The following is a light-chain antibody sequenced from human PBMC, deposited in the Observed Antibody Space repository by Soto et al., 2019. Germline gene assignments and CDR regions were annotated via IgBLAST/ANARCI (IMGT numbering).Light chain of an antibody. CDR3: QQYGSSPKT. J-gene: IGKJ1*01. CDR2: DAS. CDR1: QGFGNF. V-gene: IGKV3D-11*01. Sequence: EVVLTQSPATLSLSPGERASLSCRASQGFGNFFAWNQRKPGQAPRLLIYDASNRATGIPARVSGSGPGTHFTLTISSLEPEDFAVYYCQQYGSSPKTFGQGTKVEIK.